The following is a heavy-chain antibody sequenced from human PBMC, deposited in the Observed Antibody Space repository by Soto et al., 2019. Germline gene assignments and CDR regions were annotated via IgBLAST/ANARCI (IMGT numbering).Heavy chain of an antibody. V-gene: IGHV1-69*02. CDR1: GGTFSSYT. CDR2: IIPILGIA. CDR3: ARPNNYDILTGPGGAFDI. D-gene: IGHD3-9*01. Sequence: SVKVSCKASGGTFSSYTISWVRQAPGQGLEWMGRIIPILGIANYAQKFQGRVTITADKSTSTAYMELSSLRSEDTAVYYCARPNNYDILTGPGGAFDIWGQGTMVTVSS. J-gene: IGHJ3*02.